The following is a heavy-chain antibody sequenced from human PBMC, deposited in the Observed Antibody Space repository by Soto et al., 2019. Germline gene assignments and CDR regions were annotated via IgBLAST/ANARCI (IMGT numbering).Heavy chain of an antibody. CDR3: ARAREVGTYDY. J-gene: IGHJ4*02. CDR1: GGSISSYY. Sequence: PSETLSLTCTVSGGSISSYYWSWIRQPPGKGLEWIGYIYYSGSTNYNPSLKSRVTISVDTSKNQFSLKLSSVTAADTAVYYCARAREVGTYDYWGQGTLVTVSS. V-gene: IGHV4-59*01. D-gene: IGHD1-26*01. CDR2: IYYSGST.